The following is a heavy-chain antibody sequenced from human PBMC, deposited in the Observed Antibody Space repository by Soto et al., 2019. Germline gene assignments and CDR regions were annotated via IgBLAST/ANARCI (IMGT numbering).Heavy chain of an antibody. D-gene: IGHD5-18*01. J-gene: IGHJ4*02. CDR2: IKQDGSEK. CDR3: ARDFERSYGYGQFEY. V-gene: IGHV3-7*03. Sequence: GGSRRLSCSASVFTFIRYGMSWFLQAPSKGLEWVANIKQDGSEKYYVDSVKGRFTISRDNAKNSVYLQMNSLRAEDTAVYYCARDFERSYGYGQFEYWGQGTMVTVSS. CDR1: VFTFIRYG.